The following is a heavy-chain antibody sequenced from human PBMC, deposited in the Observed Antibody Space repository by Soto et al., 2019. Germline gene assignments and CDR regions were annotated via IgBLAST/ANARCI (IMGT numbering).Heavy chain of an antibody. CDR2: IIPIFGTA. V-gene: IGHV1-69*01. Sequence: QVQLVQSGAEVKKPGSSVKVSCKASGGTFSSYAISWVRQAPGQGLEWMGGIIPIFGTANYAQKFQGRVTITADESTRTAYMRLGTLGSEETAVNYGASPPYYYVGSGSGPLAYWGQEPWSPSPQ. J-gene: IGHJ4*01. D-gene: IGHD3-22*01. CDR3: ASPPYYYVGSGSGPLAY. CDR1: GGTFSSYA.